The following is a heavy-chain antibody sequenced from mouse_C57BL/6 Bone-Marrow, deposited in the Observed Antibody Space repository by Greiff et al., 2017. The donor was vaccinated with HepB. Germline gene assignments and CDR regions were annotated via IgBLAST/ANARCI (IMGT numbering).Heavy chain of an antibody. CDR1: GYTFTSYW. Sequence: QVQLQQPGAELVRPGSSVKLSCKASGYTFTSYWMHWVKQRPIQGLEWIGNIDPSDSETHYNQKFKDKATLTVDKSSSTAYMQLRSLTSEDSAVYYCARPGLYDGPAWFAYWGQGTLVTVSA. CDR2: IDPSDSET. CDR3: ARPGLYDGPAWFAY. J-gene: IGHJ3*01. D-gene: IGHD2-3*01. V-gene: IGHV1-52*01.